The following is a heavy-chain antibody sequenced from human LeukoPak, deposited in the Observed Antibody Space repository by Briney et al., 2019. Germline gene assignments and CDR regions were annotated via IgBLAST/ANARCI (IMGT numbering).Heavy chain of an antibody. CDR2: ISKSGDHT. Sequence: GGPLRLSCAVSGLTFNNYAMSCVREAPGKGLEWVSAISKSGDHTYYAASAKGRFTIYRDNSKNTQYLQMNSLRAEDTAVYYCATSWGPDTSAFRWGRDGMDVWGQGTTVIVS. CDR1: GLTFNNYA. V-gene: IGHV3-23*01. CDR3: ATSWGPDTSAFRWGRDGMDV. D-gene: IGHD3-16*01. J-gene: IGHJ6*02.